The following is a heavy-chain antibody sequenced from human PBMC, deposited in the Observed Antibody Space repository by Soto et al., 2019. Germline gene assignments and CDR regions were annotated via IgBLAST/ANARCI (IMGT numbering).Heavy chain of an antibody. CDR1: GFTFSSYG. J-gene: IGHJ6*02. CDR3: AKEEVCQAGSIAVVVAATRHYYYYGMDV. D-gene: IGHD2-15*01. V-gene: IGHV3-30*18. Sequence: GGSLRLSCAASGFTFSSYGMHWVRQAPGKGLEWVAVISYDGSNKYYADSVKGRFTISRDNSKNALYLQMNSLRAEDTAVYYCAKEEVCQAGSIAVVVAATRHYYYYGMDVWGQGTTVTVSS. CDR2: ISYDGSNK.